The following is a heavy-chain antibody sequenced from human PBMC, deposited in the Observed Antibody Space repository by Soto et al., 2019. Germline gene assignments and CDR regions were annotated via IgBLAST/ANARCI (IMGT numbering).Heavy chain of an antibody. D-gene: IGHD2-2*02. Sequence: PGVPEMISCQGSGHHFTYYWIGWMSQMHGKGLEWMGIIYPGDSNTRYSPSFQGQVTISADKSVSTAYLQWSSLKASDTAMYYCARQGYCSITACYTVDDWVQGTLVTVS. CDR2: IYPGDSNT. CDR3: ARQGYCSITACYTVDD. V-gene: IGHV5-51*01. CDR1: GHHFTYYW. J-gene: IGHJ4*02.